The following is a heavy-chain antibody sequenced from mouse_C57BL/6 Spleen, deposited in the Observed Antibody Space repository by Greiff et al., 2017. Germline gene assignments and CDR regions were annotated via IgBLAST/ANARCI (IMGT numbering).Heavy chain of an antibody. D-gene: IGHD2-4*01. CDR1: GFSFNTYA. V-gene: IGHV10-1*01. Sequence: EVQRVESGGGLVQPKGSLKLSCAASGFSFNTYAMNWVRQAPGKGLEWVARIRSKSNNYATYYADSVKDRFTISRDDSESMLYLQMNNLKTEDTAMYYCVRSEIYYDYDNWFAYWGQGTLVTVSA. J-gene: IGHJ3*01. CDR2: IRSKSNNYAT. CDR3: VRSEIYYDYDNWFAY.